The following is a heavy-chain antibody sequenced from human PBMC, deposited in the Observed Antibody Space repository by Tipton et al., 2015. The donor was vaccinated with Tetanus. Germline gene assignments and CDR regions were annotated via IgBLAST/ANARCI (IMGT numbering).Heavy chain of an antibody. J-gene: IGHJ4*02. CDR2: VHYSGST. V-gene: IGHV4-59*01. Sequence: TLPLTCTVSGGSISSYYWTWIRQPPGRGLEWIGYVHYSGSTNYSPSLRSRVTLSVDTSKNQFSLKLSSVTAADTAVYYCARETYYFESGGYFDFFLDYWGQGTLVTVSS. CDR1: GGSISSYY. D-gene: IGHD3-22*01. CDR3: ARETYYFESGGYFDFFLDY.